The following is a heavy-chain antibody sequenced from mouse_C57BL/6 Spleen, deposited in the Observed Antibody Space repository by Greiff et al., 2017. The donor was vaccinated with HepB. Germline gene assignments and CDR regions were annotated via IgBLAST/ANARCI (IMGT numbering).Heavy chain of an antibody. Sequence: QVQLQQPGAELVKPGASVKLSCKASGYTFTSYWMQWVKQRPGQGLEWIGEIDPSDSYTNYNQKFKGKATLTVDTSSSTAYMQLSSLTSEDSAVYYCARLLRSFDYWGQGTTLTVSS. V-gene: IGHV1-50*01. J-gene: IGHJ2*01. CDR2: IDPSDSYT. CDR3: ARLLRSFDY. D-gene: IGHD1-1*01. CDR1: GYTFTSYW.